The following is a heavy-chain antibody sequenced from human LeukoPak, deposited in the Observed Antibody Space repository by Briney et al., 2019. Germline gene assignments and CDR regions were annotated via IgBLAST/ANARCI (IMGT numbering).Heavy chain of an antibody. D-gene: IGHD1-14*01. CDR3: ARGHSTGCFDY. CDR1: GFTFSSYW. V-gene: IGHV3-74*01. J-gene: IGHJ4*02. Sequence: GGSLRLSCAASGFTFSSYWIHWVRQAPGKGLVWVSRINSGGSDSIYADSVKGRFTISRDNAQNTVYLQMNSLRAEDTAIYYCARGHSTGCFDYWGQGTLVTVSS. CDR2: INSGGSDS.